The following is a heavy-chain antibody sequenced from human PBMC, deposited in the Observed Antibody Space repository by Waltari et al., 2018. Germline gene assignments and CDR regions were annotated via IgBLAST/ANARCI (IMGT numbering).Heavy chain of an antibody. CDR2: ISSSGSTI. CDR1: GFPFSDYY. CDR3: ARDRNYDSSGPEYFQH. Sequence: QVQLVESGGGLVKPGGSLGLSCSASGFPFSDYYMSWIRQAPGKGLEWVSYISSSGSTIYYADSVKGRFTISRDNAKNSLYLQMNSLRAEDTAVYYCARDRNYDSSGPEYFQHWGQGTLVTVSS. J-gene: IGHJ1*01. D-gene: IGHD3-22*01. V-gene: IGHV3-11*01.